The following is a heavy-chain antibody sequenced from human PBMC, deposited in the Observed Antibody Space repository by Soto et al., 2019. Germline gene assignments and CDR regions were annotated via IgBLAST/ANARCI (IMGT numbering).Heavy chain of an antibody. V-gene: IGHV1-3*01. Sequence: ASVKVSCKASGYTFTSYAMHWVRQAPGQRLEWMGWINAGNGNTKYSQKFQGRVTITRDISASTAYMELSSLRSEDTAVYYCARSHIVVVVAATFPFDYWGQGTLVTVS. CDR3: ARSHIVVVVAATFPFDY. CDR2: INAGNGNT. J-gene: IGHJ4*02. CDR1: GYTFTSYA. D-gene: IGHD2-15*01.